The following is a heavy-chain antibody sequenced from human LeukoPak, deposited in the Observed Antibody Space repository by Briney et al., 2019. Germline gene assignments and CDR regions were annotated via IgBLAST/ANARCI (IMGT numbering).Heavy chain of an antibody. D-gene: IGHD6-13*01. CDR3: ARHRGYSSSSTDY. CDR1: GYSFTTYW. Sequence: GESLKISCKASGYSFTTYWIGRVRQMPGKVLEWMGVIYPGDSDIRYSPFFQGQVTISADRSISTAYLQWSSLKASDTAMYYCARHRGYSSSSTDYWGQGTLVTVSS. V-gene: IGHV5-51*01. CDR2: IYPGDSDI. J-gene: IGHJ4*02.